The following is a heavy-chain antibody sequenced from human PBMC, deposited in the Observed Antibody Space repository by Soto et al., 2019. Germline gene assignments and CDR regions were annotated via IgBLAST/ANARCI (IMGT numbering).Heavy chain of an antibody. CDR1: GYTFTSYY. D-gene: IGHD3-3*01. V-gene: IGHV1-46*01. CDR2: INPSGGST. CDR3: ARSRGGYDFWSGYYHFDY. J-gene: IGHJ4*02. Sequence: ASVKVSCKASGYTFTSYYMHWVRQAPGQGLEWMGIINPSGGSTSYAQKFQGRVTMTRDTSTSTAYMELRSLRSDDTAVYYCARSRGGYDFWSGYYHFDYWGQGTLVTVSS.